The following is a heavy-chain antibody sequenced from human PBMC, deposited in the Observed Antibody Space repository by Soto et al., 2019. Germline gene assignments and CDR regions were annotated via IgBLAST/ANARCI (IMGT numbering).Heavy chain of an antibody. CDR3: GKDTLDCSGGDCPLYYYFGMDV. CDR2: ISNDGNKK. CDR1: GFTFRSYG. Sequence: QVQLVESGGGVVQPGRSLRLSCATSGFTFRSYGMHWVRQAPGKGLEWLAVISNDGNKKFFADSMKGRLTLSRDNARNTAYLQINSLRADDTAVYFCGKDTLDCSGGDCPLYYYFGMDVWGQGTTVAVSS. V-gene: IGHV3-30*18. J-gene: IGHJ6*02. D-gene: IGHD2-21*02.